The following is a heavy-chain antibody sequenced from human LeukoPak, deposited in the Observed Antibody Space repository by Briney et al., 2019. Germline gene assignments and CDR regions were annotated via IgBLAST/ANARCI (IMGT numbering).Heavy chain of an antibody. V-gene: IGHV4-59*01. CDR1: GGSISSYY. J-gene: IGHJ4*02. CDR2: VYYTGST. Sequence: SETLSLTCTVSGGSISSYYWTWIRQPPGKGLEWIGYVYYTGSTKYNPSLTSRVTISIDTSKNQFSLRLSSVTAADTAVYYCARGERLGGDYWGQGTLVTVSS. CDR3: ARGERLGGDY. D-gene: IGHD1-1*01.